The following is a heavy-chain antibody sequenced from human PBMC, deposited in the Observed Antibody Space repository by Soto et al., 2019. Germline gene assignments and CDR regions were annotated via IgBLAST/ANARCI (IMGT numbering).Heavy chain of an antibody. V-gene: IGHV4-59*01. J-gene: IGHJ3*02. Sequence: SETLSLTCTVSGGSISSYYWSWIRQPPGKGLEWIGYIYYSGSTNYNPSLKSRVTISVDTSKNQFSLKLSSVTAADTAVYYCARLDVRGSWYDLSAFDIWGQGTMVTVSS. CDR3: ARLDVRGSWYDLSAFDI. D-gene: IGHD6-13*01. CDR1: GGSISSYY. CDR2: IYYSGST.